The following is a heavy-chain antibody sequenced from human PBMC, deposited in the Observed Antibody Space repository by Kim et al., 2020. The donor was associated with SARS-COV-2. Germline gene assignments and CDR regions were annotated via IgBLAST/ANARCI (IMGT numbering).Heavy chain of an antibody. Sequence: GGSLRLSCVSSGFTFSDYSMNWVRQAPGKGLEWVSYISSSSNTIYYADSVKGRFTISRDNAKDSLYLQMNSLRDEDTAVYYCARDLLGYCSGGRCYAWHWFDPWGQGTLVTVSS. D-gene: IGHD2-15*01. V-gene: IGHV3-48*02. CDR2: ISSSSNTI. CDR3: ARDLLGYCSGGRCYAWHWFDP. J-gene: IGHJ5*02. CDR1: GFTFSDYS.